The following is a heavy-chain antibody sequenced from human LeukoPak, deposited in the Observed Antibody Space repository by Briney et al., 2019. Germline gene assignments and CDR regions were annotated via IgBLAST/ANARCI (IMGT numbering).Heavy chain of an antibody. CDR2: ISSRSRHV. CDR1: GFTFSSYS. Sequence: PGWPLRLSCAASGFTFSSYSMNWVRQAPGKGLEWVSSISSRSRHVYYAASVQGRFTISRDDAKNSLYLQMNSLRVEDMAVYYCVKDLMGRFLMGGTPAYLHHWGQGTLVTVSS. D-gene: IGHD1-26*01. CDR3: VKDLMGRFLMGGTPAYLHH. V-gene: IGHV3-21*01. J-gene: IGHJ1*01.